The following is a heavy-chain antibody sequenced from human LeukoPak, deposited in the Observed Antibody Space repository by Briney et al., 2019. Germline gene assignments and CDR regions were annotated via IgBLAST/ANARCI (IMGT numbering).Heavy chain of an antibody. CDR2: IKQDGSEK. J-gene: IGHJ4*02. V-gene: IGHV3-7*01. CDR1: GFSFSSYW. D-gene: IGHD5-18*01. Sequence: GGSLRLSCAASGFSFSSYWMSWVRQAPGKGLERVANIKQDGSEKYYVDSVKGRFTISRDNAKNSLYLQMNSLRAEDTAVYYCARDPGGAASGYSYGYLDPLFDYWGQGTLVTVSS. CDR3: ARDPGGAASGYSYGYLDPLFDY.